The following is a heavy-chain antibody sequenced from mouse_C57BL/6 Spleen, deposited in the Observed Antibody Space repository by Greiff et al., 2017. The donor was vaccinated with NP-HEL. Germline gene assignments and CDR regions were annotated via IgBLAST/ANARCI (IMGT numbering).Heavy chain of an antibody. V-gene: IGHV5-9-1*02. CDR1: GFTFSSYA. CDR2: ISSGGDYI. CDR3: TRDRDYYGSYAMDY. D-gene: IGHD1-1*01. Sequence: EVQGVESGEGLVKPGGSLKLSCAASGFTFSSYAMSWVRQTPEKRLEWVAYISSGGDYIYYADTVKGRFTISRDNARNTLYLQMSSLKSEDTAMYYCTRDRDYYGSYAMDYWGQGTSVTVSS. J-gene: IGHJ4*01.